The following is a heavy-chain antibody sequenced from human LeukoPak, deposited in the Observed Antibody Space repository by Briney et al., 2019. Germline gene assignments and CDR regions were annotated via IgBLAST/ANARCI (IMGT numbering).Heavy chain of an antibody. J-gene: IGHJ3*02. CDR2: IYYSGST. V-gene: IGHV4-59*01. CDR3: ARDNGPTDAFDI. CDR1: GGSISSYY. D-gene: IGHD3-16*02. Sequence: SETLSLTCTVSGGSISSYYWSWIRQPPGRGREWIGYIYYSGSTNYHPSRKSRVTISVDTSKNQFSLKLSSVTAADTAVYYCARDNGPTDAFDIWGQGTMVTVSS.